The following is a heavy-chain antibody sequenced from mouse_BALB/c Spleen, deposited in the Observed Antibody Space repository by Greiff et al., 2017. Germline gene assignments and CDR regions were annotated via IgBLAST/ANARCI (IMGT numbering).Heavy chain of an antibody. CDR3: ARNEPYYYGYVWFAY. J-gene: IGHJ3*01. D-gene: IGHD1-2*01. Sequence: VQLQQSGPGLVQPSQSLSITCTVSGFSLTSYGVHWVRQSPGKGLEWLGVIWSGGSTDYNAAFISRLSISKDNSKSQVFFKMNSLQADDTAIYYCARNEPYYYGYVWFAYWGQGTLVTVSA. CDR1: GFSLTSYG. CDR2: IWSGGST. V-gene: IGHV2-4-1*01.